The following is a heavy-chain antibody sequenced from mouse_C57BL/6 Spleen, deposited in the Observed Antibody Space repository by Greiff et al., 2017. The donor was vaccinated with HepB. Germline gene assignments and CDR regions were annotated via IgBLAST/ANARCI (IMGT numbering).Heavy chain of an antibody. CDR3: ARWDYPLDY. J-gene: IGHJ2*01. CDR2: IYPGSGNT. Sequence: VQLVESGPELVKPGASVKISCKASGYSFTSYYIHWVKQRPGQGLEWIGWIYPGSGNTKYNEKFKGKATLTADTSSSTAYMQLSSLTSEDSAVYYCARWDYPLDYWGQGTTLTVSS. CDR1: GYSFTSYY. D-gene: IGHD2-4*01. V-gene: IGHV1-66*01.